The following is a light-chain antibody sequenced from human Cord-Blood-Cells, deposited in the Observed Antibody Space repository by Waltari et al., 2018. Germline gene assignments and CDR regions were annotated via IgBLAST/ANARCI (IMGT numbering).Light chain of an antibody. CDR1: SRDVGGYNY. CDR2: DVS. J-gene: IGLJ2*01. Sequence: QSALTQPASVSGSPGQSITISCTGTSRDVGGYNYFSWYQQHPGKAPKLMIYDVSKRPSGVSNRFSGSKSGNTASLTISGLQAEDEADYYCSSYTSSSTLVVFGGGTKLTVL. CDR3: SSYTSSSTLVV. V-gene: IGLV2-14*01.